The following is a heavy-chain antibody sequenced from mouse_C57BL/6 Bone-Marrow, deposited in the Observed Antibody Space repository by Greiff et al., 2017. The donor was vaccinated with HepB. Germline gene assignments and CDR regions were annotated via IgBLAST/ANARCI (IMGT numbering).Heavy chain of an antibody. CDR1: GYTFTSYW. J-gene: IGHJ4*01. CDR3: ASQYAMDY. CDR2: IDPSDSYT. Sequence: QVQLQQPGAELVRPGTSVKLSCKASGYTFTSYWMHWVKQRPGQGLEWIGVIDPSDSYTNYNQKFKGKATLTVDTSSSTAYMQLSSLTSEDSAVYYCASQYAMDYWGQGTSVTVSS. V-gene: IGHV1-59*01.